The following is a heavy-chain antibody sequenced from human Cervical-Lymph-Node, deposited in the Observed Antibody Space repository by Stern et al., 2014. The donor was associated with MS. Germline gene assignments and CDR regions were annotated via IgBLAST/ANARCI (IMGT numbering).Heavy chain of an antibody. V-gene: IGHV3-11*01. CDR3: ARAGGSADDF. CDR1: GFTFSDYY. D-gene: IGHD3-10*01. CDR2: ISSRDGTI. J-gene: IGHJ4*02. Sequence: QVKLMQSGGGLVKPGGSLRLSCAASGFTFSDYYMTWIRQAPGKGLEWISYISSRDGTIYYADSVKGRFTISRDNAKKSLFLQMNSLRVEDTAVYYCARAGGSADDFWGQGTLVTVSS.